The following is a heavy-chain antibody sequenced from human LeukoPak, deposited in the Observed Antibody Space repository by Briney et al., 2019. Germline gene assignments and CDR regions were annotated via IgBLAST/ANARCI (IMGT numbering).Heavy chain of an antibody. CDR1: GGSISSSSYY. Sequence: SETLSLTCTVSGGSISSSSYYWGWIRQPPGKGLEWIGSIYYSGSTYYNPSLKSRVTISVDTSKNQFSLKLSSVTAADTAVYYCAGRNYDYYYYGMDVWGQGTTVTVSS. V-gene: IGHV4-39*01. D-gene: IGHD4-11*01. CDR3: AGRNYDYYYYGMDV. J-gene: IGHJ6*02. CDR2: IYYSGST.